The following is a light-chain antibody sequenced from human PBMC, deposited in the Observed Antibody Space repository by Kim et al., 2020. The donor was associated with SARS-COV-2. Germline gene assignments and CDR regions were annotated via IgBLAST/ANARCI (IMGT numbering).Light chain of an antibody. CDR1: SSNIGAGYA. J-gene: IGLJ3*02. CDR2: GNS. CDR3: QSYDSSLSGWV. V-gene: IGLV1-40*01. Sequence: KVTLSCAGSSSNIGAGYAVHWYQQLPGTAPKLLIYGNSNRPSGVPDRFSGSKSGTSASLAITGLQAEDEADYYCQSYDSSLSGWVFGGGTKLTVL.